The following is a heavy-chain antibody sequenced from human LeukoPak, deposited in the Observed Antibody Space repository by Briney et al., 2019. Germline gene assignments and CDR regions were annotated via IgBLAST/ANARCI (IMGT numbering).Heavy chain of an antibody. CDR2: FDPEDGET. Sequence: ASVKVSCKVSGYTLTELSMHWVRQALGKGLEWMGGFDPEDGETIYAQKFQGRVTMTEDTSTDTAYMELSSLRSEDTAVYYCATLDYGDYGYFDYWGQGTLVTVSS. V-gene: IGHV1-24*01. D-gene: IGHD4-17*01. CDR1: GYTLTELS. CDR3: ATLDYGDYGYFDY. J-gene: IGHJ4*02.